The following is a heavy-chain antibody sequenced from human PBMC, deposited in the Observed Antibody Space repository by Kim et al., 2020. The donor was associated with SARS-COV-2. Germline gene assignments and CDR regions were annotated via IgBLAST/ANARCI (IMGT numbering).Heavy chain of an antibody. Sequence: YEASVGGRFTASRDESKNTLFLQMSDLRAEDTAVYYCAKHLGATKQPFDFWGQGTLVTVSS. CDR3: AKHLGATKQPFDF. D-gene: IGHD5-12*01. V-gene: IGHV3-23*01. J-gene: IGHJ4*02.